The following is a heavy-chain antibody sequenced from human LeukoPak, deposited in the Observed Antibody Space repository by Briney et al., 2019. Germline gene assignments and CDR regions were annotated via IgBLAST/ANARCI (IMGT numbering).Heavy chain of an antibody. D-gene: IGHD6-13*01. CDR2: FDPEDGET. V-gene: IGHV1-24*01. CDR3: ARGPRMAAAGSHPGVYYYYYYYMDV. Sequence: GASVKVSCKVSGYTLTELSMHWVRQAPGKGLEWMGGFDPEDGETIYAQKFQGRVTITTDESTSTAYMELSSLRSEDTAVYYCARGPRMAAAGSHPGVYYYYYYYMDVWGKGTTVTVSS. CDR1: GYTLTELS. J-gene: IGHJ6*03.